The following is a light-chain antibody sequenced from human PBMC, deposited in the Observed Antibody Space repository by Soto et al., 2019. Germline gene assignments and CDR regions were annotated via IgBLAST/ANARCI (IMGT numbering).Light chain of an antibody. J-gene: IGKJ5*01. V-gene: IGKV3-20*01. CDR1: QSVASSF. CDR3: QQYGSSPIT. CDR2: GAS. Sequence: EIVLTQSPGTLSLSPGERATLSCRASQSVASSFSAWYQQKPGQAPRLLIYGASSRATGIPDRLSGSGSGTDFTLTISRLEPEDFAVYYCQQYGSSPITFGQGTRLEIK.